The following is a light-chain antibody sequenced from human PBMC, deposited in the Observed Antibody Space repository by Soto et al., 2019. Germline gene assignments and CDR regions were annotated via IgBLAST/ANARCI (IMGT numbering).Light chain of an antibody. V-gene: IGLV2-14*01. CDR2: DVS. Sequence: QSALTQPASVSGSPGQSITISCTGTSSDVGGYNYVSWYQQHPGKAPKLMIYDVSNRPSGVCNRFSGSKSDNTASLTISGLQAEDEADYYCSSYTSSSTPFVFGTGTKVTVL. CDR1: SSDVGGYNY. CDR3: SSYTSSSTPFV. J-gene: IGLJ1*01.